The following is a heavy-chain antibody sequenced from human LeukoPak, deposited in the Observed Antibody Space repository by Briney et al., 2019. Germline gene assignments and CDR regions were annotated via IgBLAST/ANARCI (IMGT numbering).Heavy chain of an antibody. CDR3: VRDKGSSWGEKYYFDY. CDR2: INQDGSDK. CDR1: GFIFRVYW. D-gene: IGHD6-13*01. Sequence: GGSLRLSCAASGFIFRVYWMSWVRQAPGKGLEWVATINQDGSDKYYLDSVKGRFSISRDDSKNTLYLQMNSLRAEDTAVYYCVRDKGSSWGEKYYFDYWGQGTLVTVSS. V-gene: IGHV3-7*01. J-gene: IGHJ4*02.